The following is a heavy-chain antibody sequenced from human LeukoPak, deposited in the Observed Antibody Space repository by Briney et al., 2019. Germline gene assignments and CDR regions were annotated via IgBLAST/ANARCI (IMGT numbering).Heavy chain of an antibody. CDR2: INHSGST. D-gene: IGHD4-17*01. J-gene: IGHJ5*02. Sequence: SETLSLTCAVYGGSFSGYYWSWIRQPPGKGLEWIGEINHSGSTNYNPSLKSRVTISVDTSKNQFSLKLSSVTAADTAVYYCARVNGRDDYGDQGRFDPWGQGTLVTVSS. CDR3: ARVNGRDDYGDQGRFDP. CDR1: GGSFSGYY. V-gene: IGHV4-34*01.